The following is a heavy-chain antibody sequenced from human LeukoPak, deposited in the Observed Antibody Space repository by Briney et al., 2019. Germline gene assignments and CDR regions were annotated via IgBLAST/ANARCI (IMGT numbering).Heavy chain of an antibody. Sequence: PSETLSLTCAVSGGSISSSNWWSWVRQPPGKGLEWIGEIYHSRSTNYNPSLKRRVTISVDKSKNQFSLKLSSVTAADTAVYYCARVEEYSSSWYGGRYYFDYWGQGTLVTVSS. CDR1: GGSISSSNW. V-gene: IGHV4-4*02. CDR2: IYHSRST. CDR3: ARVEEYSSSWYGGRYYFDY. J-gene: IGHJ4*02. D-gene: IGHD6-13*01.